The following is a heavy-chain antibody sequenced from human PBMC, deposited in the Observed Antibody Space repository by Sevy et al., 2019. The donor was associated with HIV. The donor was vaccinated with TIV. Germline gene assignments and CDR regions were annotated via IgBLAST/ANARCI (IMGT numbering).Heavy chain of an antibody. CDR1: GFTFSGYN. J-gene: IGHJ4*02. CDR2: ISSSSSHI. V-gene: IGHV3-21*01. CDR3: ARDLYGDYYFDY. D-gene: IGHD4-17*01. Sequence: GGSLRLSCAASGFTFSGYNMHWVRQAPGKGLEWVSSISSSSSHIYYADSVKGRFTISRDNAKNSLYLQMNSLRAEDTAVYYCARDLYGDYYFDYWGQGTLVTVSS.